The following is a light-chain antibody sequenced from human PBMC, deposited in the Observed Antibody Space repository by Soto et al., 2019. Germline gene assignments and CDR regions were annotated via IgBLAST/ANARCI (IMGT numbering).Light chain of an antibody. CDR1: QSIGDR. Sequence: DIQMSQSPFTLSASVGDRVTITCRASQSIGDRLAWHQQKPGKAPKVLISDVSRLKSGVPSRFSGSGSGTEFILSISSLQPDDFATYYCQQYNSYSRTFGQGTKVDIK. CDR3: QQYNSYSRT. V-gene: IGKV1-5*01. J-gene: IGKJ1*01. CDR2: DVS.